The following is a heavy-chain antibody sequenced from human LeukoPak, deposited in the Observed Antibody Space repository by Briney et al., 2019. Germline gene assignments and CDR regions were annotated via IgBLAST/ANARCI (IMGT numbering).Heavy chain of an antibody. D-gene: IGHD3-9*01. V-gene: IGHV4-34*01. CDR1: GGSFSGYY. Sequence: SETLSLTCAVYGGSFSGYYWSWIRQPPGKGLEWFGEFNLSGGPNYTPSLKSRVTISVDTSKNQFSLKLSSVTAADTAVYYCARQRYDILTGYPSRGFRHYYYYYMDVWGKGTTVTISS. J-gene: IGHJ6*03. CDR3: ARQRYDILTGYPSRGFRHYYYYYMDV. CDR2: FNLSGGP.